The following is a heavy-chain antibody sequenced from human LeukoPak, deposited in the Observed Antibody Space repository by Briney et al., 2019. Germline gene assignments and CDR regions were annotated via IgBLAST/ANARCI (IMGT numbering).Heavy chain of an antibody. D-gene: IGHD3-16*01. CDR1: GFRFSDFT. CDR2: IGGRGGST. J-gene: IGHJ5*02. CDR3: GKEGGA. Sequence: PGGSLRLSCAASGFRFSDFTMTWVRQAPGKGPEWVSAIGGRGGSTYYADSPGGRFIISRDNSKDMVYLQMNSLKVEDTATYYCGKEGGAWGQGTKVTVSS. V-gene: IGHV3-23*01.